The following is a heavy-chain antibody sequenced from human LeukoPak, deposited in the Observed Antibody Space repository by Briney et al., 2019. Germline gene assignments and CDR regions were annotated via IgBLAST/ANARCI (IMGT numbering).Heavy chain of an antibody. V-gene: IGHV3-30*02. CDR1: GFTFSNYA. J-gene: IGHJ4*02. Sequence: GGSLRLSCAASGFTFSNYAMNWVRQAPGKGLEWVAFIRYDGSNKYYADSVKGRFTISRDNSKNTLYLQMNSLRAEDTAVYYCARDIGYCSSTSCSPWGQGTLVTVSS. CDR3: ARDIGYCSSTSCSP. D-gene: IGHD2-2*01. CDR2: IRYDGSNK.